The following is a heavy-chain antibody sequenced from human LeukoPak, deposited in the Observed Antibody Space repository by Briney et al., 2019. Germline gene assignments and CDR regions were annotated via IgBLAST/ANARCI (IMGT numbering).Heavy chain of an antibody. J-gene: IGHJ4*02. Sequence: GGSLRLSCAASGFPLSSYAMSWVRQAPGKGLEWVSGISGGGGSTFYAASVTGRFTISRDNSKNTLYLQMNSLRAEDTAVYYCVNLYSSNYWGQGTLVTVSS. V-gene: IGHV3-23*01. D-gene: IGHD6-19*01. CDR1: GFPLSSYA. CDR3: VNLYSSNY. CDR2: ISGGGGST.